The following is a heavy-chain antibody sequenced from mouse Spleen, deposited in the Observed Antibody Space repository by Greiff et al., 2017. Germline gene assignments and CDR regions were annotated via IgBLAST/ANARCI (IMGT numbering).Heavy chain of an antibody. CDR1: GYTFTSYW. Sequence: VQLQQPGAELVRPGSSVKLSCKASGYTFTSYWMHWVKQRPIQGLDWIGNIDPSDSETHYNQKFKDKATLTVDKSSSTAYMQLSSLTSEDSAVYYCARDWDGNYWGQGTTLTVSS. CDR3: ARDWDGNY. J-gene: IGHJ2*01. CDR2: IDPSDSET. V-gene: IGHV1-52*01. D-gene: IGHD4-1*01.